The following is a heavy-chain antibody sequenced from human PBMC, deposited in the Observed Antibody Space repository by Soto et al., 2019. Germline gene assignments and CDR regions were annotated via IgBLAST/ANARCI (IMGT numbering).Heavy chain of an antibody. CDR1: GFTFSSYG. V-gene: IGHV3-30*18. J-gene: IGHJ5*02. D-gene: IGHD1-26*01. CDR2: ISYDGSNK. Sequence: GGSLRLSCAASGFTFSSYGMHWVRQAPGKGLEWVAVISYDGSNKYYADSVKGRFTISRDNTKNTLYLQMNSLRAEDTAVYYCAKDHIVGATRGYNWFDPWGQGTLVTSPQ. CDR3: AKDHIVGATRGYNWFDP.